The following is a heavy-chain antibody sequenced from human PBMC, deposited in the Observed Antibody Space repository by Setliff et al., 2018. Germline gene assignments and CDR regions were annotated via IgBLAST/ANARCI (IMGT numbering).Heavy chain of an antibody. D-gene: IGHD3-16*01. CDR1: GYTFTGYA. V-gene: IGHV7-4-1*02. Sequence: ASVKVSCKASGYTFTGYAINWVRQAPGQGLEYLGWINTNTGNPSYVQGFTGRFVFSLDTSVSTAYLQISSLKAEDTAVYYCARGVYEYSYGYRGHYYYYMDVWGKGATVTVSS. CDR2: INTNTGNP. J-gene: IGHJ6*03. CDR3: ARGVYEYSYGYRGHYYYYMDV.